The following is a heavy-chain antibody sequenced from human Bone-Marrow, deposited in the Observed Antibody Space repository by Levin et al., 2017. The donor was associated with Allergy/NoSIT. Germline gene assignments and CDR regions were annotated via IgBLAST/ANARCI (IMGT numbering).Heavy chain of an antibody. Sequence: SQTLSLPCAVSGGSVLSGGYSWSWVRQPPGKGLEWIGYISHTGTTYNNPSLESRVTISVDKSKNRFSLKLTSVTAADTAVYYCAGEFTSGYSYGDFYYGVDVWGQGTTVIVSS. V-gene: IGHV4-30-2*01. J-gene: IGHJ6*02. CDR2: ISHTGTT. D-gene: IGHD3-22*01. CDR1: GGSVLSGGYS. CDR3: AGEFTSGYSYGDFYYGVDV.